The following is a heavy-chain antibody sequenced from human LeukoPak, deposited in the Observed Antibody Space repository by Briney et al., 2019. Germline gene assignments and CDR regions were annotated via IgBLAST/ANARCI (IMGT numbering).Heavy chain of an antibody. Sequence: SETLSLTCTVSGGSISSYYWSWIRQPAGKGLEWIGRIYTSGSTTCNSSLKSRVTISLDTSKNHFSLRLSSVTAADTAVYYCARDREVGATGYYFDYWGQGTLVTVSS. D-gene: IGHD1-26*01. CDR3: ARDREVGATGYYFDY. CDR1: GGSISSYY. CDR2: IYTSGST. V-gene: IGHV4-4*07. J-gene: IGHJ4*02.